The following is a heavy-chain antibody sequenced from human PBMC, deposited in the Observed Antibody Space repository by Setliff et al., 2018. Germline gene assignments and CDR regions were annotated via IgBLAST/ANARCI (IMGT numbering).Heavy chain of an antibody. V-gene: IGHV1-69*05. CDR1: GGTFSNIG. CDR2: IIPLFGTT. Sequence: SVKVSCKASGGTFSNIGISWVRQAPGQGLEWMGGIIPLFGTTTYAQEFQGRVTITTDESTNTAYMELSSLRSEDTAMYYCAREKVVVVSATSYHYYMDVWGKGTTVTVSS. J-gene: IGHJ6*03. D-gene: IGHD2-15*01. CDR3: AREKVVVVSATSYHYYMDV.